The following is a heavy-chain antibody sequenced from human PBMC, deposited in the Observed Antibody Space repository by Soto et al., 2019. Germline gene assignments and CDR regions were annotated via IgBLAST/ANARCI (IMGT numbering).Heavy chain of an antibody. V-gene: IGHV1-69*13. CDR2: ILPMFGTT. CDR1: GGTLSPYP. CDR3: AGESQHMALDWFDS. J-gene: IGHJ5*01. Sequence: SVKVSCKASGGTLSPYPLSWVRQAPGQGLEWMGSILPMFGTTNYAQKFQGRFTITADESTSTAYMELSSLTSDDTAVYYCAGESQHMALDWFDSWGQGTLVTVSS. D-gene: IGHD2-21*01.